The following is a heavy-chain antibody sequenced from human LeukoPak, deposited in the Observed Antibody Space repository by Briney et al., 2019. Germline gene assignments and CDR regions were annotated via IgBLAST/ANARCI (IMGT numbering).Heavy chain of an antibody. CDR1: GFTFSSYA. J-gene: IGHJ4*02. D-gene: IGHD6-6*01. CDR2: ISYDGSNK. CDR3: AKGGGIAARRDYFDY. V-gene: IGHV3-30-3*01. Sequence: PGGSLRLSCAASGFTFSSYAMHWVRQAPGKGLEWVAVISYDGSNKYYADSVKGRFTISRDNSKNTLYLQMNSLRAEDTAVYYCAKGGGIAARRDYFDYWGQGTLVTVSS.